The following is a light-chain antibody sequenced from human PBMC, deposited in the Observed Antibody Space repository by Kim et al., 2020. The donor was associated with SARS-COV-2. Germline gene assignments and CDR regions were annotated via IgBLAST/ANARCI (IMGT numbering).Light chain of an antibody. CDR3: QTWGTGTWV. Sequence: QLVLTQSPSASASLGAAVKLTCTLSSGHSSLAVSWHQQRPDKGPRYLMMINSDGSHIKGGGIPDRFSGSSSGAERYLTIYRLQSEDEADYYCQTWGTGTWVFGGGTQLTVL. V-gene: IGLV4-69*01. J-gene: IGLJ3*02. CDR1: SGHSSLA. CDR2: INSDGSH.